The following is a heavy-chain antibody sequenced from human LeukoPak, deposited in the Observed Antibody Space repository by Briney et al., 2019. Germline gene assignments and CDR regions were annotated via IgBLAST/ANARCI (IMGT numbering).Heavy chain of an antibody. V-gene: IGHV4-31*03. J-gene: IGHJ5*02. D-gene: IGHD2-2*02. CDR2: VYYSGST. Sequence: SETLSLTCTVSGGSISSGGYYWSWIRQHPGQGLEWIGYVYYSGSTYSNPSLKSRVTISVDTSKNQFSLNLCSVTAADTAVYYCARYCSSTNCYKGGFDPWGQGTLVTVSS. CDR3: ARYCSSTNCYKGGFDP. CDR1: GGSISSGGYY.